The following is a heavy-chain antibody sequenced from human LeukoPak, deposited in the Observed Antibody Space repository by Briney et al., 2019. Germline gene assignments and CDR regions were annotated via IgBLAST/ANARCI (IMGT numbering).Heavy chain of an antibody. CDR3: ARAQEPTYYYDSGGYYLDV. CDR2: IYYSGST. D-gene: IGHD3-22*01. J-gene: IGHJ6*02. Sequence: EPSETLSLTCTVSGGSISSYYWSWIRQPPGKGLEWIGYIYYSGSTNYNPSLKSRVTISVDTSKNQFSLKLSSVTAADTAVYYCARAQEPTYYYDSGGYYLDVWGQGTTVTVSS. V-gene: IGHV4-59*01. CDR1: GGSISSYY.